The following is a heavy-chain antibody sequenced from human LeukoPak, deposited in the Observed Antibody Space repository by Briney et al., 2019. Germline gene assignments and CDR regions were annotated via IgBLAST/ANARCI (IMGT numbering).Heavy chain of an antibody. D-gene: IGHD3-10*01. CDR2: IYWDDDK. CDR3: AHGRWFGELLRVGEFDY. V-gene: IGHV2-5*02. CDR1: GFSLSTSGVG. Sequence: SGPTLVNTTQTLTLTCTFSGFSLSTSGVGVGWIRQPPGKALEWLALIYWDDDKRYSPSLKSRLTITKDTSKNQVVLTMTNMDPVDTATYYCAHGRWFGELLRVGEFDYWGQGTLVTVSS. J-gene: IGHJ4*02.